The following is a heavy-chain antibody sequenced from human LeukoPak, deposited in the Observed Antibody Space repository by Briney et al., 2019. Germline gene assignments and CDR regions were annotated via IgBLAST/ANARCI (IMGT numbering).Heavy chain of an antibody. CDR3: ARDYGDY. J-gene: IGHJ4*02. V-gene: IGHV3-7*01. D-gene: IGHD4-17*01. CDR1: GFTYGYYW. CDR2: INQYGNET. Sequence: PGGSLRLSCEPSGFTYGYYWMTWVRQAPGKGLEWVANINQYGNETYYVDSVKGRFFIFRDNVNNSLYLQMNRLRAEDTAVYYCARDYGDYWGQGTLVTVSS.